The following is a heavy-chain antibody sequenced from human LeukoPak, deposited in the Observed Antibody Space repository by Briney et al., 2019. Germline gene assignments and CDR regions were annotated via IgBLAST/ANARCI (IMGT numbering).Heavy chain of an antibody. CDR1: GYSISSSNW. J-gene: IGHJ3*02. D-gene: IGHD4-23*01. CDR3: ARAKTEIYGGNSMSAFDI. Sequence: PSDTLSLTCAVSGYSISSSNWWGWTRQPPGKGLEWIGYIYYSGSTYYNPSLKSRVTMSVDTSKNQFSLKLSSVTAVDTAVYYCARAKTEIYGGNSMSAFDIWGQGTMVTVSS. V-gene: IGHV4-28*03. CDR2: IYYSGST.